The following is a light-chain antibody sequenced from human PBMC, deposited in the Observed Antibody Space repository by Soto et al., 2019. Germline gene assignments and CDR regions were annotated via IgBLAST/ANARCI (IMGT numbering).Light chain of an antibody. J-gene: IGLJ1*01. CDR1: SSDGGGYNY. V-gene: IGLV2-8*01. CDR3: SSYAGSSNV. CDR2: EVN. Sequence: QSALTQPPSASGSPGQSVAISCTGTSSDGGGYNYVSWYQQHPGKAPQLMIYEVNKRPSGVPDPFSGSKSGNTASLTVSGLQAEDEADYYCSSYAGSSNVFGTGTKVTVL.